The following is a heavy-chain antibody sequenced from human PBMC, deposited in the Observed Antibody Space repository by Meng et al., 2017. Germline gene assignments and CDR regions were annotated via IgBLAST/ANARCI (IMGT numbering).Heavy chain of an antibody. CDR3: AKKEAADWTFYFDY. Sequence: GESLKISCAASGFTFSSYAMSWVRQAPGKGLEWVSAISGSGGSTYYADSVKGRFTISRDNSKNTLYLQMNSLRAEDTAVYYCAKKEAADWTFYFDYWGQGTLVTVSS. D-gene: IGHD2-21*01. CDR1: GFTFSSYA. CDR2: ISGSGGST. V-gene: IGHV3-23*01. J-gene: IGHJ4*02.